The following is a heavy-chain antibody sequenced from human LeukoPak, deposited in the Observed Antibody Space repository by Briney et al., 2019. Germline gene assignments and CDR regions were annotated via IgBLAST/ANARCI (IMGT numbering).Heavy chain of an antibody. CDR3: ARGRGGFAFDI. D-gene: IGHD3-10*01. CDR2: INSDESST. CDR1: GFTFSSYW. J-gene: IGHJ3*02. V-gene: IGHV3-74*01. Sequence: GRSLRLSFAASGFTFSSYWMHWVRQAPGKGLVWVSRINSDESSTSYADSVEGRFTISRDNAKNTLYLQMNSLRAEDTAVYYCARGRGGFAFDIWGQGTMVTVSS.